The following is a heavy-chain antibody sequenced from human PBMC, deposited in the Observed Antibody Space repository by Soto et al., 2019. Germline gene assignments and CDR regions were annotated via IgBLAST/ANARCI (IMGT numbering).Heavy chain of an antibody. Sequence: SVQVSCKASGGTFSSHSINWVRQAPGQGLEWMGGVISLFGTANYAHNFKGRVTITADQSTSTAYMELNSLRSDDTAVYYCAREVGYGDFSAALLDWGQGTLVTVSS. V-gene: IGHV1-69*13. CDR2: VISLFGTA. J-gene: IGHJ4*02. CDR3: AREVGYGDFSAALLD. D-gene: IGHD4-17*01. CDR1: GGTFSSHS.